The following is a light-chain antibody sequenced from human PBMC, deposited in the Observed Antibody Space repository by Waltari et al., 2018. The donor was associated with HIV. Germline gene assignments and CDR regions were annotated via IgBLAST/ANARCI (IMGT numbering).Light chain of an antibody. J-gene: IGKJ2*01. CDR3: QQYYSTPLT. CDR1: QSVLYSSNNKNY. V-gene: IGKV4-1*01. Sequence: DIVMTQSPDSLAVSLGARATINFKSSQSVLYSSNNKNYLVWYQQKPGQPPKLLIYWASTRESGVPDRFSGSGSGTDFTLTISSLQAEDVAVYYCQQYYSTPLTFGQGTKLEIK. CDR2: WAS.